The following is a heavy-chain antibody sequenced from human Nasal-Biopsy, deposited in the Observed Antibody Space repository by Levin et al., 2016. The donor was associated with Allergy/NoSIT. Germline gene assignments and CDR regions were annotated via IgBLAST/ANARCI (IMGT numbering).Heavy chain of an antibody. V-gene: IGHV3-30*02. CDR1: GFSFSTYA. CDR2: IWHDGTNK. J-gene: IGHJ4*02. CDR3: AKFWFGELYHWQLWYPIDQ. Sequence: GGSLRLSCATSGFSFSTYAMHWVRQAPGKGLEWVVLIWHDGTNKYYEDSVQGRFTISRDNSRNTVYLQMNSLRAEDTAVYYCAKFWFGELYHWQLWYPIDQWGQGTLVTVSS. D-gene: IGHD3-10*01.